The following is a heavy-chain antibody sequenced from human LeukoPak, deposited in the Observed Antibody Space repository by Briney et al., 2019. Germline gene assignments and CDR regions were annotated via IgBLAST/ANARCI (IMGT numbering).Heavy chain of an antibody. V-gene: IGHV3-74*01. CDR2: INGDGSGT. D-gene: IGHD6-13*01. Sequence: HPVGSRRLSCAASGFAFSSYWIHWVRQAPGKGLLWVSRINGDGSGTGYADSVKGRFTISRDNAKNTLYLQMNSLRAEDTAVYYCSREIRPAGTDSWGQGTLVTVS. J-gene: IGHJ4*02. CDR3: SREIRPAGTDS. CDR1: GFAFSSYW.